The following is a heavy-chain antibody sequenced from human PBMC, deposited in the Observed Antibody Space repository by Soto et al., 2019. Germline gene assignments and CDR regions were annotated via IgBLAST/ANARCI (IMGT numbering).Heavy chain of an antibody. V-gene: IGHV1-69*01. Sequence: QVQLVQSGAEVKKPGSSVKVSCKASGGTFSSYAISWVRQAPGQGLEWMGGIIPIFGTANYAQKFQGRVTITADESTSTAYMELSSLRSEDTAVYYCARDXXDYDSSGYYLNYYGMDVWGQGTTVTVSS. J-gene: IGHJ6*02. CDR1: GGTFSSYA. CDR3: ARDXXDYDSSGYYLNYYGMDV. CDR2: IIPIFGTA. D-gene: IGHD3-22*01.